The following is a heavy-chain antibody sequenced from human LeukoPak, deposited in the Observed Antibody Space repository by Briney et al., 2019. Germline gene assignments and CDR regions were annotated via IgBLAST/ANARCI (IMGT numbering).Heavy chain of an antibody. J-gene: IGHJ4*02. CDR3: ATPLDYYDRSDSHQGGD. CDR1: GGSVSSGSYY. Sequence: SETLSLTCTVSGGSVSSGSYYWSWIRQPPGKGLEWIGYIYYSGSTNYNPSLKSRATISLDTSKNQFSLKLSSVTAADTAVYYCATPLDYYDRSDSHQGGDWGQGTLVTVSS. D-gene: IGHD3-22*01. V-gene: IGHV4-61*01. CDR2: IYYSGST.